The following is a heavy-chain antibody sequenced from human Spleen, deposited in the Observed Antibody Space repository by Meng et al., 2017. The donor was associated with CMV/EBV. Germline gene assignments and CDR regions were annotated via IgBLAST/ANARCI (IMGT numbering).Heavy chain of an antibody. CDR2: ISYDGKNK. CDR1: GFTFTNYA. CDR3: ARDYSTGSYMRYHYGMDV. Sequence: GESLKISCVASGFTFTNYALHWVRQAPGKGLEWVAFISYDGKNKYYPDSVRGRFTISRDNSKNTVYLQMNSLRAEDTALYYCARDYSTGSYMRYHYGMDVWGQGTTVTVSS. J-gene: IGHJ6*02. V-gene: IGHV3-30*04. D-gene: IGHD3-22*01.